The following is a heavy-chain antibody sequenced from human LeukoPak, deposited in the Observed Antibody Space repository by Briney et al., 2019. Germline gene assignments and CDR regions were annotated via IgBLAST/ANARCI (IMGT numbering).Heavy chain of an antibody. CDR2: ISWNSGSI. CDR1: GFSFSTHA. Sequence: SLRLSCAASGFSFSTHAMHWVRQAPGKGLEWVSGISWNSGSIGYADSVKGRFTISRDNAKNSLYLQMNSLRAEDTALYYCAKDKSSGWYGVGWFDPWGQGTLVTVSS. D-gene: IGHD6-19*01. CDR3: AKDKSSGWYGVGWFDP. V-gene: IGHV3-9*01. J-gene: IGHJ5*02.